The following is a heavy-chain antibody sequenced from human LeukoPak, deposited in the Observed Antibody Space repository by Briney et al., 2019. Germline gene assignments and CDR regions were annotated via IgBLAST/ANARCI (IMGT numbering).Heavy chain of an antibody. J-gene: IGHJ4*02. V-gene: IGHV3-21*01. CDR3: ASSRGLQLGFGY. D-gene: IGHD5-18*01. CDR2: ISSSSSYI. CDR1: GFTFSSYS. Sequence: GGSLRLSCAASGFTFSSYSMNWVRQAPGKGLEWVSSISSSSSYIYYADSVKGRFTISRDNAKNSLYLQMNSLRAEDTAVYYCASSRGLQLGFGYWGQGTLVTVSS.